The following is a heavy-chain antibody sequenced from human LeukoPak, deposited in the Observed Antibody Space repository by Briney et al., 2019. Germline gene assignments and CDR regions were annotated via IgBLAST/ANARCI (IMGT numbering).Heavy chain of an antibody. CDR3: ARHTASYSSGWYDY. CDR1: GGSISSGSYY. CDR2: IYTSGST. V-gene: IGHV4-61*02. J-gene: IGHJ4*02. D-gene: IGHD6-19*01. Sequence: SQTLSLTCTVSGGSISSGSYYWSWIRQPAGRGLEWIGRIYTSGSTNYNPSLKSRVTISVDTSKTQFSLKLSSVTAADTAVYYCARHTASYSSGWYDYWGQGTLVTVSS.